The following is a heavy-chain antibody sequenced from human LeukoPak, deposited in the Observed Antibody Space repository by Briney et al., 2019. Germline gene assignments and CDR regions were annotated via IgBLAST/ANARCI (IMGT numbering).Heavy chain of an antibody. Sequence: GGSLRLSCAASGFTFSSYAMHWVRQAPGKGLEWVAVISYDGSNKYYADSVKGRFIISRDNSKNTLYLQMNSLRVEDTAVYYCARGNYYDSSGDYKMYAFDIWGQGTMVTVSS. V-gene: IGHV3-30*04. D-gene: IGHD3-22*01. J-gene: IGHJ3*02. CDR3: ARGNYYDSSGDYKMYAFDI. CDR2: ISYDGSNK. CDR1: GFTFSSYA.